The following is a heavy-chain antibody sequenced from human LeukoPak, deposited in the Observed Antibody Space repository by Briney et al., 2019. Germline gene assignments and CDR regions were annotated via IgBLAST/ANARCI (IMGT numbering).Heavy chain of an antibody. Sequence: PSETLSLTCAVYGGSFSGYYWGWIRQPPGKGLEWIGEINRGGNTGYNPSLKSRVTISVDTSKNHFSLKLSSVTAADTAVYYCARGLGPGSYYNAYWGQGTLVTVSS. V-gene: IGHV4-34*01. CDR1: GGSFSGYY. CDR2: INRGGNT. D-gene: IGHD3-10*01. J-gene: IGHJ4*02. CDR3: ARGLGPGSYYNAY.